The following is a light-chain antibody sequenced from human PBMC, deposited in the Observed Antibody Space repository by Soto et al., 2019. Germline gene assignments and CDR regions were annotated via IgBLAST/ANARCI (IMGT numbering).Light chain of an antibody. CDR3: QQRNSWPLT. Sequence: EIVLTQSPGTLSLSPGERATLSCRASQSVSNNYLAWYQQKPGQAPRLLIYGASNRATGIPDRFSGSGSGTDFTLTISSLEPEDFAFYYCQQRNSWPLTFGGGTKVDI. J-gene: IGKJ4*01. CDR2: GAS. V-gene: IGKV3D-20*02. CDR1: QSVSNNY.